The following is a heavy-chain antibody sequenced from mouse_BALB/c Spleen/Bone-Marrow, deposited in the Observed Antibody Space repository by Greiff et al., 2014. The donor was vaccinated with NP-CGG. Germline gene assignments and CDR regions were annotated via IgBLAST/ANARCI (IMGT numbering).Heavy chain of an antibody. CDR2: ISYRGTT. Sequence: EVQLQQSGPSLVKPSQTLSLTCSVTGDSITGGYWHWIRKLPGNKLECMGYISYRGTTHYNPSLKSRISITRDTSKNQYYLELNSVAAEDTATYYCARTGFFDVWGAGTTVTVSS. CDR3: ARTGFFDV. CDR1: GDSITGGY. V-gene: IGHV3-8*02. J-gene: IGHJ1*01.